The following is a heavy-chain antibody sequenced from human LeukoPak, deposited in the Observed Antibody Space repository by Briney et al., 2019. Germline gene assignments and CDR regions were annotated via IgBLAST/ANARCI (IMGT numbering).Heavy chain of an antibody. D-gene: IGHD3-10*01. CDR2: IYYSGST. Sequence: PSETLSLTCTVSGGSISSSSYYWGWIRRPPGKGLEWIGSIYYSGSTYYNPSLKSRVTISVDTSKNQFSLKLSSVTAADTAVYYCARPAPRYYYGSGSYYFDYWGQGTLVTVSS. CDR1: GGSISSSSYY. V-gene: IGHV4-39*01. CDR3: ARPAPRYYYGSGSYYFDY. J-gene: IGHJ4*02.